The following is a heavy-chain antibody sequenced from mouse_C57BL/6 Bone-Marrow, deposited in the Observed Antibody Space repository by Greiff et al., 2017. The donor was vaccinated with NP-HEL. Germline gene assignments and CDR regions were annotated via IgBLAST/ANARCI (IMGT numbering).Heavy chain of an antibody. J-gene: IGHJ3*01. CDR3: ARRDYSSWFAY. CDR2: ISNGGGST. CDR1: GFTFSDYY. D-gene: IGHD2-13*01. V-gene: IGHV5-12*01. Sequence: EVKVVESGGGLVQPGGSLKLSCAASGFTFSDYYMYWVRQTPEKRLEWVAYISNGGGSTYYPDTVKGRFTISRDNAKNTLYLQMSRLKSEDTAMYYCARRDYSSWFAYWGQGTLVTVSA.